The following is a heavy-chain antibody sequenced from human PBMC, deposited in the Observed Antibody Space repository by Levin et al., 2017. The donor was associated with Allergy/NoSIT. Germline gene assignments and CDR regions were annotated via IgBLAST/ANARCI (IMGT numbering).Heavy chain of an antibody. CDR2: ISGSGGST. CDR3: AKDRRTYSSSWSVWYFDL. Sequence: GESLKISCAASGFTFSSYAMSWVRQAPGKGLEWVSAISGSGGSTYYADSVKGRVTISRDNSKNTPYLQMNSLRAADTAVYYCAKDRRTYSSSWSVWYFDLWGRGTLVTVSS. CDR1: GFTFSSYA. J-gene: IGHJ2*01. D-gene: IGHD6-13*01. V-gene: IGHV3-23*01.